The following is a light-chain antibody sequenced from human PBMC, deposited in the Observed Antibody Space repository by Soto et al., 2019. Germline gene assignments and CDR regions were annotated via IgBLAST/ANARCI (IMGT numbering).Light chain of an antibody. V-gene: IGKV3-20*01. CDR2: GAS. Sequence: EIVLTQSPGTLSLSPGERATLSCRASQSVSSSNLAWYQQKPGQAPRLLIYGASGRATGIPDRFSGSGSGTDFTLTISRLEPEDFAVYYCQHYGSSPGAFGQGTKVEIK. CDR1: QSVSSSN. J-gene: IGKJ1*01. CDR3: QHYGSSPGA.